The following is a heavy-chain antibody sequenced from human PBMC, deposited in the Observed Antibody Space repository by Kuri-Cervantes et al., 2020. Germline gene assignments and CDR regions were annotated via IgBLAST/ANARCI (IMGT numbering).Heavy chain of an antibody. CDR1: GGSISSSTYY. J-gene: IGHJ4*02. CDR3: ARGAGDSRGTYFDY. V-gene: IGHV4-61*01. D-gene: IGHD3-22*01. CDR2: IYYTGST. Sequence: SDTLSLTGTVSGGSISSSTYYWTWIRQPPGQGLEWIGYIYYTGSTTYNPFLKSRVTISVDTSNNQFSLNLDSVTAADTDVYYCARGAGDSRGTYFDYWGQGTLVTVSS.